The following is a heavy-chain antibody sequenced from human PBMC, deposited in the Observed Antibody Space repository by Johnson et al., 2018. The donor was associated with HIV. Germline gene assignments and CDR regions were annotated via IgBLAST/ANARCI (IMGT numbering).Heavy chain of an antibody. CDR1: GFTFSSYG. J-gene: IGHJ3*02. CDR2: IRDDGSNK. D-gene: IGHD6-13*01. V-gene: IGHV3-30*02. Sequence: QVKLVESGGGVVQPGGSLRLSCAASGFTFSSYGMHWVRQAPGKGLEWVACIRDDGSNKYDADSVKGRFTISRDNSKNTLYLQMNSLRAEDTAVYYCASDSSSWYGSAFDIWGQGTMVTVSS. CDR3: ASDSSSWYGSAFDI.